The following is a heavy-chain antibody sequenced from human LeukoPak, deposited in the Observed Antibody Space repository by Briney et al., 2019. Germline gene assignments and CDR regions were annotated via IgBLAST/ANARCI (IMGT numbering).Heavy chain of an antibody. CDR1: GFTFNIYA. D-gene: IGHD3-10*01. J-gene: IGHJ4*02. CDR2: ISNSGGGT. V-gene: IGHV3-23*01. Sequence: GGSPRLSCAASGFTFNIYAMNWVRQAPGKGLEWVSVISNSGGGTYYADSVKGRFTISRDNSKNTLYLQMNSLRAEDTAVYYCAKRAFGSERHLDYWGQGTLVTVSS. CDR3: AKRAFGSERHLDY.